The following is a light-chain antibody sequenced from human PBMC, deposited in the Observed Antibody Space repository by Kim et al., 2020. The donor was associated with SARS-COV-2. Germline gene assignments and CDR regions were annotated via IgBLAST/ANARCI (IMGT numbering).Light chain of an antibody. V-gene: IGKV4-1*01. J-gene: IGKJ1*01. CDR3: QHYYAPPPL. Sequence: DIVMTQSPDSLAVSLGERATINCKSSQSVFYSSSNRNYLAWYQQKPGQPPKLLIYWASTRESVVPDRFSGSGSGTDFTLTISSLQAEDVAVYYCQHYYAPPPLFGQGTKVEIK. CDR2: WAS. CDR1: QSVFYSSSNRNY.